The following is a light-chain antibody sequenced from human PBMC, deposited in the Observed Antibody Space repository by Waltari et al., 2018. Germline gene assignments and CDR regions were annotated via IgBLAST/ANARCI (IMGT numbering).Light chain of an antibody. CDR3: SSYISSDTLEL. J-gene: IGLJ2*01. V-gene: IGLV2-14*03. CDR2: DVS. Sequence: QSALTQPASVSGSPGQSITIPCTGTSSDVGGYNHVSWYQQHPGKAPKLTIFDVSNRPSRVSSRFSGTKSGNTASLTISGLQAQDEADYYCSSYISSDTLELFGGGTSLTVL. CDR1: SSDVGGYNH.